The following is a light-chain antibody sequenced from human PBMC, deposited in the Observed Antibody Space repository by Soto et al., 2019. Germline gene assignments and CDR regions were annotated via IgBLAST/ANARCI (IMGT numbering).Light chain of an antibody. J-gene: IGKJ1*01. CDR2: GAS. CDR3: QQYNNWPRT. V-gene: IGKV3-15*01. Sequence: EIVMTQSPDTLSVSAGERATLSCRASQSVGTKLAWYQHKPGQAPRLLIYGASTRATGIPGRFSGGASGTESTLTICSLQSEDFAVYYCQQYNNWPRTLGKGTKVEIK. CDR1: QSVGTK.